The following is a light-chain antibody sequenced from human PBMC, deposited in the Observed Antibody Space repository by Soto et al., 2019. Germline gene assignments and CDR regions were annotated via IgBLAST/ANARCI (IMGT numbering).Light chain of an antibody. CDR3: SSYRGSSVLGDI. CDR2: GVS. V-gene: IGLV2-14*01. CDR1: SSDVGAYKY. Sequence: QSAMSLPASVSGSPGQSITVPCTGSSSDVGAYKYVSWYQQEPGKAPKLLIYGVSNRPSGVSNRFSGYKSGNTASLTISGIQPEDEAYYYCSSYRGSSVLGDISGTRTKVTVL. J-gene: IGLJ1*01.